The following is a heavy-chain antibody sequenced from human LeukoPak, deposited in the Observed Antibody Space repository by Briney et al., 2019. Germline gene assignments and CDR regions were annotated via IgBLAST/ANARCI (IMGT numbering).Heavy chain of an antibody. CDR3: AKDPTTMIVMTDGVDY. J-gene: IGHJ4*02. Sequence: GGSLRLSCAASGFTFSSYAMSWVRQAPGKGLEWVSAISGSGGSTYCADSVKGRFTISRDNSKNTLYLQMNSLRAEDTAVYYCAKDPTTMIVMTDGVDYWGQGTLVTVSS. D-gene: IGHD3-22*01. CDR1: GFTFSSYA. V-gene: IGHV3-23*01. CDR2: ISGSGGST.